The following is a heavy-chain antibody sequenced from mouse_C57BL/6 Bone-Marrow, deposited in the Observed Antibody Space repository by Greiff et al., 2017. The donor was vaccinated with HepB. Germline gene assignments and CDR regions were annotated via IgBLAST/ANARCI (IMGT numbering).Heavy chain of an antibody. Sequence: EVNVVESGGDLVKPGGSLKLSCAASGFTFSSYGMSWVHQTPDKRLEWVATISSGGSYTYYPDSVKGRFTISRDNAKNTLYLQMSSLKSEDTAMYYCARQVLPYFDYWGQGTTLTVSS. CDR2: ISSGGSYT. J-gene: IGHJ2*01. CDR1: GFTFSSYG. CDR3: ARQVLPYFDY. V-gene: IGHV5-6*01. D-gene: IGHD1-1*01.